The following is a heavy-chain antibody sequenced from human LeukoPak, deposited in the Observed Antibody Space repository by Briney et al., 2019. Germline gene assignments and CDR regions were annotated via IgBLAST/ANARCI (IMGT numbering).Heavy chain of an antibody. CDR2: IKQDGSEK. V-gene: IGHV3-7*01. CDR3: ASTPAAFDI. J-gene: IGHJ3*02. Sequence: GGSLRLSCAASGFSFSSYWMSWVRQAPGKGLEWVANIKQDGSEKYYVDSVKDRFTISRDNAKNSLYLQMNSLRAEDTAVYYCASTPAAFDIWGQGTMVTVSS. CDR1: GFSFSSYW.